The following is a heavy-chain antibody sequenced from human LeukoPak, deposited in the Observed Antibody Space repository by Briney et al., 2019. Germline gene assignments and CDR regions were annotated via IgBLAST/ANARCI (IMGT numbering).Heavy chain of an antibody. CDR1: GYSISSGYY. Sequence: SETLSLTCTVSGYSISSGYYWGWIRQTPGKGLEWIGSMYHSGSTYYNPSLKSRVTISVDTSKNQFSLKLSSVTAADTGVYYCARSIYSTGWYDYWGQGTLATVSS. J-gene: IGHJ4*02. V-gene: IGHV4-38-2*02. CDR2: MYHSGST. CDR3: ARSIYSTGWYDY. D-gene: IGHD6-19*01.